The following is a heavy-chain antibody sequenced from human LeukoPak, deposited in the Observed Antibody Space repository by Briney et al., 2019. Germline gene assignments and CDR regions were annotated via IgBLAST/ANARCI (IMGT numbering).Heavy chain of an antibody. J-gene: IGHJ3*02. CDR3: AKRDSGYSSSWYGLGKVHAFDI. D-gene: IGHD6-13*01. CDR1: GFTFSAFG. CDR2: IRYDGSNK. Sequence: QPGGSLRLSCAASGFTFSAFGMHWVRQAPGKGLEWVTFIRYDGSNKYYADSVKGRFTISRDNSKNTLYLQMNSLRAEDTAVYYCAKRDSGYSSSWYGLGKVHAFDIWGQGTMVTVSS. V-gene: IGHV3-30*02.